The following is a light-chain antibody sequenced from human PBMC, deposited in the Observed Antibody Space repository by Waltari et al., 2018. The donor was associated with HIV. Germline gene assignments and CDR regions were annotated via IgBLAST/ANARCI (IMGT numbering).Light chain of an antibody. V-gene: IGLV3-21*02. CDR3: HVWESSSDEYV. CDR2: DDT. CDR1: TVESKS. J-gene: IGLJ1*01. Sequence: SYVLTTPASVSVAPGQTANVTCGGATVESKSVHWYQQRAGKAPILVLYDDTDRPSGIPERFSGSNFGNTATLTISRVEAGDEGDYYCHVWESSSDEYVFGTGTKVTV.